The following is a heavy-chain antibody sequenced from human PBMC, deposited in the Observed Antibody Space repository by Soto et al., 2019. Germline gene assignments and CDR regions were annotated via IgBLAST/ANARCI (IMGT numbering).Heavy chain of an antibody. CDR2: IYNSGST. V-gene: IGHV4-59*01. D-gene: IGHD3-10*01. Sequence: SETLSLTCTVSGGSISSYYWSWIRQPPGKGLEWIGFIYNSGSTNYNPSLKSRVTISMDTSRDQFSLILSSVTAADTAVYYCARAPYGSGTKPYYFDYWGQGTLVTVSS. CDR1: GGSISSYY. CDR3: ARAPYGSGTKPYYFDY. J-gene: IGHJ4*02.